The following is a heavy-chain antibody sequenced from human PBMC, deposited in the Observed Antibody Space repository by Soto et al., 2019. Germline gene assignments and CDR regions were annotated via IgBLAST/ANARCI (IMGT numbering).Heavy chain of an antibody. Sequence: GGSLRLSCAASGFTFSSYAMSWVRQAPGMGLEWVSAISGRGGSTYYTDSVRGRFTISRDNSRNTLFLQMISLRAEDTAVYYCAKSPAAVSSSYFYYYMDVWGKGTTVTVSS. CDR1: GFTFSSYA. CDR2: ISGRGGST. V-gene: IGHV3-23*01. CDR3: AKSPAAVSSSYFYYYMDV. J-gene: IGHJ6*03. D-gene: IGHD2-2*01.